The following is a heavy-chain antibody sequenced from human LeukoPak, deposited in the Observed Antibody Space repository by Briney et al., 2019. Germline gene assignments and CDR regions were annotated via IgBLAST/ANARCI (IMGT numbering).Heavy chain of an antibody. V-gene: IGHV3-11*06. CDR2: IGSDSSFT. CDR3: ARLPSTIAAGTYDY. CDR1: GFTFSDYY. Sequence: GGSLRLSCAASGFTFSDYYMTWIRQAPGKGLEWISYIGSDSSFTKYTDSVKGRFTVPRDNAKNSLYLQMNSLRAEDTAVYFCARLPSTIAAGTYDYWGQGTLVTVSS. J-gene: IGHJ4*02. D-gene: IGHD6-13*01.